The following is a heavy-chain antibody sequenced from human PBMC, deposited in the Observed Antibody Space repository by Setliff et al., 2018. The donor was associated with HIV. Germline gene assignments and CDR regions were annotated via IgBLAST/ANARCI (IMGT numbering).Heavy chain of an antibody. CDR1: GFNFNDYA. D-gene: IGHD3-9*01. CDR2: ISWNSGSI. J-gene: IGHJ4*02. V-gene: IGHV3-9*01. Sequence: GGSLRLSCAASGFNFNDYAMHWVRQAPGEGLEWVSCISWNSGSIGYADSIKGRFTISRDNAKSSLFLQMKSLRVEDTAVYYCATNFLYDILTGYFPYQFDQWGQGTLVTVSS. CDR3: ATNFLYDILTGYFPYQFDQ.